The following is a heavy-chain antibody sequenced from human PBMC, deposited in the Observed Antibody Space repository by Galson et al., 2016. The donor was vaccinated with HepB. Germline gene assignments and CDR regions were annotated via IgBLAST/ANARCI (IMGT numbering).Heavy chain of an antibody. CDR1: GGSVSGGDYS. CDR3: AKARVVPTTRLKGYYNYIDV. J-gene: IGHJ6*03. D-gene: IGHD3-3*01. Sequence: TLSLTCAVSGGSVSGGDYSWTWIRQPPGRGLEWIGYIYHSGSTSYIPSLKSRATISIDTSKNQFSLKVTSVTAADAAVYYCAKARVVPTTRLKGYYNYIDVWGKGTTVTVSS. CDR2: IYHSGST. V-gene: IGHV4-30-2*01.